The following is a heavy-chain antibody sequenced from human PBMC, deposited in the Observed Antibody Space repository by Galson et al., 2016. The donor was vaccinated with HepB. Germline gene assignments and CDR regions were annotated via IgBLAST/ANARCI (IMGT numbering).Heavy chain of an antibody. CDR1: GFTFSSYG. J-gene: IGHJ5*02. D-gene: IGHD6-19*01. CDR3: ARGGATPGQWLDNWFDP. V-gene: IGHV3-33*01. Sequence: SLRLSCAASGFTFSSYGMHWVRQAPGKGLEWGEVIWYEGSNKEYGDYGKGGFTISRDNAKNSLFLQMNSLRAEDTAFYYCARGGATPGQWLDNWFDPWGQGTLVSVSS. CDR2: IWYEGSNK.